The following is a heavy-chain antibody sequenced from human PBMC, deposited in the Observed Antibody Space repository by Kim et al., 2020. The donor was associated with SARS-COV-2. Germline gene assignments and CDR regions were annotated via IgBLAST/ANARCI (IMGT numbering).Heavy chain of an antibody. Sequence: GGSLRLSCAASGFTFSSYSMNWVRQAPGKGLEWVSYISSSSSSIYYADTEKCRITIARDNDKNSLCLQMNSPRAEDTAVYYCEREEGYYDSSGLFDYWGQGTLVTVSS. D-gene: IGHD3-22*01. V-gene: IGHV3-48*01. CDR3: EREEGYYDSSGLFDY. CDR2: ISSSSSSI. J-gene: IGHJ4*02. CDR1: GFTFSSYS.